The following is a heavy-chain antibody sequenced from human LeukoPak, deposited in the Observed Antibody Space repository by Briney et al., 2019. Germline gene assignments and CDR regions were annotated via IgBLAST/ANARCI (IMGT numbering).Heavy chain of an antibody. J-gene: IGHJ4*02. CDR2: IYPGDSDT. Sequence: GESLKISCKGSGYSFTNHYIGWVRLLPGKGLEWMGIIYPGDSDTRCSPSTQGQVTISADKSISTAYLQWSSLKASDTAMYYCARRGYGSGNYYYPNWGQGTLVTVSS. V-gene: IGHV5-51*01. CDR1: GYSFTNHY. D-gene: IGHD3-10*01. CDR3: ARRGYGSGNYYYPN.